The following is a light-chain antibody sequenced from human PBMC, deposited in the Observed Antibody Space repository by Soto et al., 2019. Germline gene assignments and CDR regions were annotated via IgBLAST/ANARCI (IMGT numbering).Light chain of an antibody. Sequence: ETVMTQSPATLSVSPGERVTLSCSASQSVSTNLAWYQQKPGQAPRLLIYGTSTRATGIPARFSGSGSGTEFTLTISSLQSEDFSVYYCQQYNNWPLTFGGGTKVDIK. CDR1: QSVSTN. J-gene: IGKJ4*01. CDR2: GTS. CDR3: QQYNNWPLT. V-gene: IGKV3-15*01.